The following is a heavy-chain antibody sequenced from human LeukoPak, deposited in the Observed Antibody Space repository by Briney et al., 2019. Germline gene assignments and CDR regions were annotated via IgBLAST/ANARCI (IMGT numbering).Heavy chain of an antibody. J-gene: IGHJ3*02. CDR3: ARDCSGWYPREGAFDI. D-gene: IGHD6-19*01. CDR1: GGSISSYY. Sequence: PSETLSLTCTVSGGSISSYYWSWIRQPPGKGLEWIGYIYYSGSTNYNPSLKSRVTISVDTSKNQFSLKLSSVTAADTAVYYCARDCSGWYPREGAFDIWGQGTMVTVSS. CDR2: IYYSGST. V-gene: IGHV4-59*01.